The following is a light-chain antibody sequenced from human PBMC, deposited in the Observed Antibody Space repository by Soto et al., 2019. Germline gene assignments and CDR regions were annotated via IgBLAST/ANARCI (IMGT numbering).Light chain of an antibody. CDR1: QSISNDH. Sequence: EIVLTQSPGTLSLSPGERVTLSCRASQSISNDHLAWYQQKPGQAPRLLIQCTSNGSAGIPDRFVGSGSGTDFTLPISRPEPEDFAGYYCQQSGSSGTFALGT. V-gene: IGKV3-20*01. CDR3: QQSGSSGT. CDR2: CTS. J-gene: IGKJ1*01.